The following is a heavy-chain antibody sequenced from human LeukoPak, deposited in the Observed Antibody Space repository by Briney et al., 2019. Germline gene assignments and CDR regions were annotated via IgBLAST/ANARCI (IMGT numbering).Heavy chain of an antibody. CDR1: GFTFSSYG. CDR3: ARAPYDSSGYYLYYYGMDV. Sequence: GGSLRLSCAASGFTFSSYGMQWVRQAPGKGLGWVAVIWYDGSNKYYADSVKGGFTISRDNSKTTLYLQMNSLRAEDTAVYYCARAPYDSSGYYLYYYGMDVWGQGTTVTVSS. CDR2: IWYDGSNK. J-gene: IGHJ6*02. D-gene: IGHD3-22*01. V-gene: IGHV3-33*01.